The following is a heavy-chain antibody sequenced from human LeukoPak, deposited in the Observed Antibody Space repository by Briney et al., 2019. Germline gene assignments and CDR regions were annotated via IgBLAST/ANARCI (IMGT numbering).Heavy chain of an antibody. V-gene: IGHV3-30*02. D-gene: IGHD2-21*02. CDR3: ARFCGGDCYSGFDY. J-gene: IGHJ4*02. CDR2: IRYDGSNK. Sequence: GGSLRLSCAASGFTFSSYGMHWVRQAPGKGLEWVAFIRYDGSNKYYADSVKGRFTISRDNSKNTLYLQMNSLRAEDTAVYYCARFCGGDCYSGFDYWGQGTLVTVSS. CDR1: GFTFSSYG.